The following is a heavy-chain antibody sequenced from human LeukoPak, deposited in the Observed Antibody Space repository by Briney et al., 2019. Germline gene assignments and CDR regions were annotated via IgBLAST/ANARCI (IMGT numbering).Heavy chain of an antibody. D-gene: IGHD6-13*01. J-gene: IGHJ4*02. V-gene: IGHV4-61*01. CDR1: GYSISSGYY. CDR2: VFYNGST. Sequence: SETLSLTCTVSGYSISSGYYWSWIRQPPGKGLEWVGYVFYNGSTNYNPSLKSRVTISIDTSRIRFSLRLSSVTAADTAVYYCASSGIAAADNFGYWGQGTLVTVSS. CDR3: ASSGIAAADNFGY.